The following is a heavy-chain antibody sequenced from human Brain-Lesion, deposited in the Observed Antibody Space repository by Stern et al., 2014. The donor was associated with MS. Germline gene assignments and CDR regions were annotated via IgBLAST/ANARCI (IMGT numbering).Heavy chain of an antibody. V-gene: IGHV3-7*01. CDR2: LKQDGSEK. CDR1: GLTLSSYW. J-gene: IGHJ4*02. D-gene: IGHD2-21*02. Sequence: QLVQSGGGLVQPGGSLRLSCAASGLTLSSYWMSWVRQAPGKGLEWVANLKQDGSEKYYVDSVKGRFTISRDNAKNSLFLQMNSLRAEDTAVYYCAADTRAMTVFYWGQGTLVTVSS. CDR3: AADTRAMTVFY.